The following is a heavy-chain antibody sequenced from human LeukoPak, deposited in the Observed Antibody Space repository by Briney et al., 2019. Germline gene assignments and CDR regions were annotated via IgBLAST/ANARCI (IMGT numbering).Heavy chain of an antibody. V-gene: IGHV1-46*03. CDR3: ARRAPDYYGSGSYKGGFDY. D-gene: IGHD3-10*01. Sequence: AASVKVSCKASGYTFSSYYMHWVRQAPGQGLEWMGIINPSGGSASYAQKFHGRVTMTRDTSTSTVYMELSSLRSEDTAVYYCARRAPDYYGSGSYKGGFDYWGQGTLVTVSS. CDR1: GYTFSSYY. CDR2: INPSGGSA. J-gene: IGHJ4*02.